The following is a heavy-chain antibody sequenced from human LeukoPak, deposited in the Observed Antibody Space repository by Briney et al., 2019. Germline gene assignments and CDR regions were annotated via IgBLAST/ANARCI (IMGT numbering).Heavy chain of an antibody. CDR2: ISGSGGST. D-gene: IGHD2-21*02. Sequence: PGGSLRLSCAVSRFTFSSYAMNWVRQAPGKGLEWVSAISGSGGSTYYADSVKGRFTISRDNSKNTLYLQMDSLRAEDTAVYYCAKMATCGGDCYYDYWGQGTLVTVSS. CDR3: AKMATCGGDCYYDY. V-gene: IGHV3-23*01. CDR1: RFTFSSYA. J-gene: IGHJ4*02.